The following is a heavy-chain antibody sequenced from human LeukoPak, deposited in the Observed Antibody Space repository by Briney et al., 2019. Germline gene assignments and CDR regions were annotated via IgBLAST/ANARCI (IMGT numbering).Heavy chain of an antibody. CDR2: IYYSGST. D-gene: IGHD3-10*01. Sequence: SETLSLTCTVSGGSISNKYWSWIRQPPGKGLEWIGYIYYSGSTNYNPSLKSRVTISVDTSKNQFSLKLSSVTAADTAVYYCARLYGSGSYYFDYWGQGTLVTVSS. CDR1: GGSISNKY. CDR3: ARLYGSGSYYFDY. V-gene: IGHV4-59*12. J-gene: IGHJ4*02.